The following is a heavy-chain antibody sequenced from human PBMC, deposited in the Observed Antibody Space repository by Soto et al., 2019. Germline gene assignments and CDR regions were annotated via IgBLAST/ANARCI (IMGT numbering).Heavy chain of an antibody. CDR3: AREVVEITNFIDH. J-gene: IGHJ4*02. CDR1: GASINRGHHY. D-gene: IGHD3-3*01. CDR2: IYSSGTT. V-gene: IGHV4-31*02. Sequence: QVQLQESGPRLVKPSQTLSLTCTVSGASINRGHHYWTWIRQYPGKGLELIGSIYSSGTTFYDPSLKSRVTISMDTSKNQFSLELRSVTAEDTAVYYCAREVVEITNFIDHWGQGYVVTVSS.